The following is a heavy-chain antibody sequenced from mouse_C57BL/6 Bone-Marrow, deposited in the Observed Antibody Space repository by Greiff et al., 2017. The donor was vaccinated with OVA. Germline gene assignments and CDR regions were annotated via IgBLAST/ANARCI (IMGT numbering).Heavy chain of an antibody. V-gene: IGHV1-55*01. CDR2: IYPGSGST. CDR1: GYTFTSYW. J-gene: IGHJ2*01. Sequence: QVQLQQSGAELVKPGASVKMSCKASGYTFTSYWITWVKQRPGQGLEWIGDIYPGSGSTNYNEKFKSKATLTVDTSSSTASMQLSSLTSEDSAVYYCARYGLYGSLDYWGQGTTLTVSS. CDR3: ARYGLYGSLDY. D-gene: IGHD1-1*01.